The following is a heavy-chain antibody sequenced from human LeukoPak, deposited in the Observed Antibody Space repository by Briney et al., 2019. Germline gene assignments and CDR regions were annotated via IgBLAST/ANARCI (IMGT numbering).Heavy chain of an antibody. CDR3: LVTTDAFDI. CDR2: ISSSGSTI. J-gene: IGHJ3*02. Sequence: PGGSLRLSCAASGFTFSSYEMNWVRQAPGKGLEWVSYISSSGSTIYYADSAKGRFTISRHNSKNTLYLQMNSLRAEDTAVYYCLVTTDAFDIWGQGTMVTVSS. V-gene: IGHV3-48*03. D-gene: IGHD4-17*01. CDR1: GFTFSSYE.